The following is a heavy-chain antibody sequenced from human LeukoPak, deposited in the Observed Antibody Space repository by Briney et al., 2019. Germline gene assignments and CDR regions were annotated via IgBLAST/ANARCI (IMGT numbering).Heavy chain of an antibody. J-gene: IGHJ3*02. CDR1: GFTFSTYG. D-gene: IGHD1-20*01. CDR3: AKDQNNWNHDAFDI. Sequence: GGSLRLSCAASGFTFSTYGMHWVRQAPGKGLEWVAVIWSDGSNKYYADSVKGRFTISRDNSKNTLYLQMNSLRAEDTAVYYCAKDQNNWNHDAFDIWSQGTMVTVSS. V-gene: IGHV3-33*06. CDR2: IWSDGSNK.